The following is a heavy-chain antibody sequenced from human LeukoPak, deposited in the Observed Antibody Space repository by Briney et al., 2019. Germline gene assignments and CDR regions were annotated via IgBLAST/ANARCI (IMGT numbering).Heavy chain of an antibody. V-gene: IGHV3-30*18. CDR3: AKDGATWRDLGAH. D-gene: IGHD3-16*01. Sequence: GGSLRLSCAASGFTFSSYGMHWVRQAPGKGLEWVALISYDGSNNHYADSVKGRFTISRDDSKNTLYLQMNSLRAGDTAVYYCAKDGATWRDLGAHWGQGTLVTVSS. CDR1: GFTFSSYG. J-gene: IGHJ4*02. CDR2: ISYDGSNN.